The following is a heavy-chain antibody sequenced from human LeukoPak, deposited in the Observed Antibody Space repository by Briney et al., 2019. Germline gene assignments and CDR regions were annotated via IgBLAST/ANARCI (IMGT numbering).Heavy chain of an antibody. V-gene: IGHV3-9*01. Sequence: GGSLRLSCAASGFTFDDYAMHWVRQAPGKGLERVSGINWSGGSIGYADSVKGRFTISRDNSKNTLYLQMNSLRAEDTAVYYCAKDTYSGSPRLGLPDYYYGMDVWGQGTTVTVSS. CDR3: AKDTYSGSPRLGLPDYYYGMDV. CDR1: GFTFDDYA. D-gene: IGHD1-26*01. CDR2: INWSGGSI. J-gene: IGHJ6*02.